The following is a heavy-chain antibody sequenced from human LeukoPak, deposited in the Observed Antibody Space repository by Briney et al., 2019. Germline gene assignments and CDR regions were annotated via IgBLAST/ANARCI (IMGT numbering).Heavy chain of an antibody. CDR2: IGYSGGGT. J-gene: IGHJ4*02. D-gene: IGHD4-23*01. CDR3: AKQDYGGNSAMDY. V-gene: IGHV3-23*01. Sequence: GGSLRLSCAASGFTFNNYAMSWVRQAPGKGLEWVSTIGYSGGGTYYADSVKGRFTISRDNSKNTLYLQMNSLRAEDTAVYYCAKQDYGGNSAMDYWGQGTLVTVSS. CDR1: GFTFNNYA.